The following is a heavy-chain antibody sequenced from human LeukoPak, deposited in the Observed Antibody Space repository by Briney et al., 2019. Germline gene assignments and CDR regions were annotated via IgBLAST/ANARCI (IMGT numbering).Heavy chain of an antibody. CDR1: GFTFSTYW. D-gene: IGHD4-23*01. V-gene: IGHV3-74*01. CDR3: ARENYDYSGDSFAFDI. J-gene: IGHJ3*02. Sequence: GGSLRLSXAASGFTFSTYWMHWVRHAPGKGLVWVSRIRSDGSTTDYADSVKGRFIISRDKAKNTLYLQMNSLRAEDTAVYYCARENYDYSGDSFAFDIWGRGTVVTVSS. CDR2: IRSDGSTT.